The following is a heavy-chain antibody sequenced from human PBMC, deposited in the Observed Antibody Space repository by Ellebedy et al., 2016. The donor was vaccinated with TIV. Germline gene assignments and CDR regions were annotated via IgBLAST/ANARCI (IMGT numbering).Heavy chain of an antibody. J-gene: IGHJ4*02. CDR3: ARGPRGSGWYGDY. Sequence: SETLSLTCTVSGGSITNYYWSWIRQPPGKGLEWIGYIHYSGSTSYNPSLKSRVTISVDTSKNQFSLKLSSVTAADTAVYYCARGPRGSGWYGDYWGQGTLVTVSS. CDR1: GGSITNYY. CDR2: IHYSGST. V-gene: IGHV4-59*01. D-gene: IGHD6-19*01.